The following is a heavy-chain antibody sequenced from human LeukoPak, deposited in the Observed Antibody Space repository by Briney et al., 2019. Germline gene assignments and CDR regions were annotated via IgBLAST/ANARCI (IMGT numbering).Heavy chain of an antibody. Sequence: SETLSLTCAVYGGSFSGYYWSWIRQPPGKGLEWIGEINHSGSTNYNPSLKSRVTISVDTSKNQFSLKLSSVTAADTAVYYCARGTTRFYDYVGGSYRYSYFDYWGQGTLVTVSS. CDR1: GGSFSGYY. V-gene: IGHV4-34*01. D-gene: IGHD3-16*02. CDR3: ARGTTRFYDYVGGSYRYSYFDY. CDR2: INHSGST. J-gene: IGHJ4*02.